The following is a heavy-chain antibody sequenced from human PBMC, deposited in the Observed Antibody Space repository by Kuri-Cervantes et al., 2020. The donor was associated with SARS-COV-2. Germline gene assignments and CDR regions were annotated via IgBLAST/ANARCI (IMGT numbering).Heavy chain of an antibody. Sequence: GESLKISCAASGFTFSSYWVHWVRQAPGKGLVWVSRINSDGSSTSYADSVKGRFTISRDNAKNTLYLQMNSLRAEDTAVYYCARDEGEGSDAFDIWGQGTMVTVSS. CDR3: ARDEGEGSDAFDI. J-gene: IGHJ3*02. V-gene: IGHV3-74*01. D-gene: IGHD3-16*01. CDR2: INSDGSST. CDR1: GFTFSSYW.